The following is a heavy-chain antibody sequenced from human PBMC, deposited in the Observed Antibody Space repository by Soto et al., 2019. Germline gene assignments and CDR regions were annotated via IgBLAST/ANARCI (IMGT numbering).Heavy chain of an antibody. CDR2: INPDSGGT. CDR1: GYTFTDYY. CDR3: AIRTGHLAIISEFDGDWFFEV. V-gene: IGHV1-2*02. D-gene: IGHD2-2*02. Sequence: QEQLVQSGAEVKKPGASLKVSCKASGYTFTDYYIHWVRQAPGQGLEWVGWINPDSGGTNLAQRFQGRVTMTSDTSINTAYMELSSLRSDDTAVYYCAIRTGHLAIISEFDGDWFFEVWGRGTLVTVSS. J-gene: IGHJ2*01.